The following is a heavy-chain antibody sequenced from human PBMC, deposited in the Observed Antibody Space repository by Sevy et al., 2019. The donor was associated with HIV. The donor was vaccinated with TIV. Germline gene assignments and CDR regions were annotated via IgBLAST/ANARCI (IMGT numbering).Heavy chain of an antibody. Sequence: GGSLRLSCAASGFTFSSYVMSWVRQAPGKGLEWFSTISGSGGYTYYADSVKGRFTISRDNSKNTVYLEMNSLRAEDTAIYYCAKENTGWYSWGQGTLVTVSS. CDR3: AKENTGWYS. V-gene: IGHV3-23*01. J-gene: IGHJ4*02. CDR1: GFTFSSYV. D-gene: IGHD6-19*01. CDR2: ISGSGGYT.